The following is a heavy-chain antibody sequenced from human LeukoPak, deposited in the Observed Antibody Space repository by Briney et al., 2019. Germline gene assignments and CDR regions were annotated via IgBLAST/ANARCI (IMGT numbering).Heavy chain of an antibody. CDR2: INHSGSA. CDR1: GGSFSGYY. D-gene: IGHD2-21*02. J-gene: IGHJ3*02. V-gene: IGHV4-34*01. CDR3: ARNCGGDCNAFDM. Sequence: SETLSLTCAVYGGSFSGYYWSWIRQPPGKGLEWIGEINHSGSANYNSSLKSRFTISVDTSKNQVSLKLSSVTAADTAVYYCARNCGGDCNAFDMWGEGTMVTVSS.